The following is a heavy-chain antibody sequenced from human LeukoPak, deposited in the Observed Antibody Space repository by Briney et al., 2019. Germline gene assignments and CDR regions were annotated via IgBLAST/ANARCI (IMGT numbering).Heavy chain of an antibody. CDR3: ARGGAVLRYYYYMDV. V-gene: IGHV3-21*01. J-gene: IGHJ6*03. CDR2: ISSSSSYI. Sequence: GGSLRLSCAASGFTFSSYSMNWVRQAPGKGLEWVSSISSSSSYIYYADSVKGRFTISRDNAKNSLYLQMNSLRAEDTAVYYCARGGAVLRYYYYMDVWGKGTTVTISS. CDR1: GFTFSSYS. D-gene: IGHD3-9*01.